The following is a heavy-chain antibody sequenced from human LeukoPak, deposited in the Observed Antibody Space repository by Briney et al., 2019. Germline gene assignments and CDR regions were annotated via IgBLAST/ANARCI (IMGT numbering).Heavy chain of an antibody. J-gene: IGHJ4*02. CDR1: GFTFSNHA. V-gene: IGHV3-13*01. CDR2: IGTAGDT. CDR3: VRQQTPHGNFDY. D-gene: IGHD1-26*01. Sequence: GGSLRLSCATSGFTFSNHAMHWVRQATGRGLEWVSAIGTAGDTFHPGSVKGRFTISRENAKNSLSLQMNSLRAEDTAVYYCVRQQTPHGNFDYWGQGTLVTVSS.